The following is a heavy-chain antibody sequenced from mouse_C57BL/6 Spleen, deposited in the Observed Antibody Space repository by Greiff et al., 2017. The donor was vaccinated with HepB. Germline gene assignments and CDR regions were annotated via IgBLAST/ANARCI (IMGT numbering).Heavy chain of an antibody. CDR2: INPISGNT. CDR1: GYTFTSYW. Sequence: VQLQQSGAELAKPGASVKLSCKASGYTFTSYWMHWVKQRPGQGLEWIGYINPISGNTKYNQKFKDKATLTADKSSSTAYMQLSSLTYEDSAVYYCAREGPSTMVTTGYFDVWGTGTTVTVSS. D-gene: IGHD2-1*01. J-gene: IGHJ1*03. V-gene: IGHV1-7*01. CDR3: AREGPSTMVTTGYFDV.